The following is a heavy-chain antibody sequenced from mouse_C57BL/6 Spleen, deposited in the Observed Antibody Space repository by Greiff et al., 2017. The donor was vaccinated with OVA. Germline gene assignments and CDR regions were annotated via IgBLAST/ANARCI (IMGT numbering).Heavy chain of an antibody. J-gene: IGHJ2*01. Sequence: VESEGGLVQPGSSMKLSCTASGFTFSDYYMAWVRQVPEKGLEWVANINYDGSSTYYLDSLKSRFIISRDNAKNILYLQMSSLKSEDTATYYCARGFYDYYFDYWGQGTTLTVSS. CDR3: ARGFYDYYFDY. CDR2: INYDGSST. V-gene: IGHV5-16*01. D-gene: IGHD2-4*01. CDR1: GFTFSDYY.